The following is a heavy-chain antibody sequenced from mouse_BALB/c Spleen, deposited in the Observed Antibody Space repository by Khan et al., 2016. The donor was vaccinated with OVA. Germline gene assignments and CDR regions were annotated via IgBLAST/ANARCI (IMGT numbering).Heavy chain of an antibody. CDR1: GHTFTKYG. CDR2: INTYTGEP. D-gene: IGHD2-10*01. Sequence: QIQLVQSGPELKKPGETVKISCKASGHTFTKYGMNWVKQAPGKGLKWMGWINTYTGEPTYADDFNGRFAFSLETSASTAYLQINNLKNEDTAKYFCARPPYCSYVMDNWGEGTSGTVSS. J-gene: IGHJ4*01. CDR3: ARPPYCSYVMDN. V-gene: IGHV9-3-1*01.